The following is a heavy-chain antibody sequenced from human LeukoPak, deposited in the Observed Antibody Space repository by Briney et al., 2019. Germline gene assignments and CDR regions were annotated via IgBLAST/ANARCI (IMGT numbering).Heavy chain of an antibody. D-gene: IGHD4-17*01. CDR1: GGSISSGSYY. V-gene: IGHV4-61*02. CDR2: IYTSGST. CDR3: ARGSGYGEYFDY. J-gene: IGHJ4*02. Sequence: PSETLSLTCTVSGGSISSGSYYWSWIRQPAGKGLEWIGRIYTSGSTNYNPSLKSRVTISVDTSKNQFSLKLSSVTAADTAVYYCARGSGYGEYFDYWGQGTLVTVSS.